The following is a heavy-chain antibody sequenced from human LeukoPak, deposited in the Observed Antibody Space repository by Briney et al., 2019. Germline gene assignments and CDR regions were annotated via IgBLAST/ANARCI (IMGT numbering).Heavy chain of an antibody. CDR2: IKSKTDGGTR. J-gene: IGHJ3*02. CDR3: TTFDYAAFLI. Sequence: PGGSLRLSCAVSGFTSSNAWMSWVRQAPGKGLEWVGRIKSKTDGGTRDYAAPVKGRFTISRDDSKNTLYLQMNSLKTEDTAVYYCTTFDYAAFLISSQGTMVTVSS. CDR1: GFTSSNAW. V-gene: IGHV3-15*01. D-gene: IGHD4/OR15-4a*01.